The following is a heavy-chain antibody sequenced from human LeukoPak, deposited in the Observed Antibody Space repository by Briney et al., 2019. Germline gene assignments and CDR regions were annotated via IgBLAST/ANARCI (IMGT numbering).Heavy chain of an antibody. CDR2: INHSGST. J-gene: IGHJ6*02. CDR1: GGSFSGYY. CDR3: ARVHDILTGYFWINGMDV. V-gene: IGHV4-34*01. D-gene: IGHD3-9*01. Sequence: SETLSLTCAVSGGSFSGYYWSWIRQPPGKGLEWIGDINHSGSTNYNPSLKSRVTISVDTSKNQFSLKLSSVTAADTAVYYCARVHDILTGYFWINGMDVWGQGTTVTVSS.